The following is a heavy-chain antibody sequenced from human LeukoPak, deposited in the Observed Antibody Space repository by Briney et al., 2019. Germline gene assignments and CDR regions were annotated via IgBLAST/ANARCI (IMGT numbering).Heavy chain of an antibody. D-gene: IGHD5-18*01. Sequence: GGSLRLSCAASGFTFDDYAMHWVRQAPGKGLEWVSAISGSGGSTYYADSVKGRFTISRDNSKNTLYLQMNSLRAEDTAVYYCAKEGRYSYGYSYWGQGTLVTVSS. V-gene: IGHV3-23*01. J-gene: IGHJ4*02. CDR1: GFTFDDYA. CDR2: ISGSGGST. CDR3: AKEGRYSYGYSY.